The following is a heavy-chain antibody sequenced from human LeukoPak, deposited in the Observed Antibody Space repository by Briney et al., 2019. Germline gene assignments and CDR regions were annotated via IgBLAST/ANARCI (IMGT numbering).Heavy chain of an antibody. CDR3: ARVTQPSKFDY. V-gene: IGHV3-7*01. CDR1: GFTLTSYA. Sequence: PGGSLRLSCAASGFTLTSYAMSWVRQAPGKGLEWVANIKQDGSEKYYVDSVKGRFTISRDNAKNSLYLQMNSLRAEDTAVYYCARVTQPSKFDYWGQGTLVTVSS. J-gene: IGHJ4*02. CDR2: IKQDGSEK. D-gene: IGHD1-14*01.